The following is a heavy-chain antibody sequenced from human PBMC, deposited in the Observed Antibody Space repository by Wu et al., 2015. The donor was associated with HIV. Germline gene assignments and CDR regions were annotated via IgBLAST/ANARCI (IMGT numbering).Heavy chain of an antibody. J-gene: IGHJ4*02. V-gene: IGHV1-2*02. D-gene: IGHD3-22*01. Sequence: QVQLVQSGAEVKKPGASVKVSCKASGYTFTGYYMHWVRQAPGQGLEWMGWINPNSGGTNYAQKFQGRVTMTRDTSISTAYMELSRLRSDDTAVYYCARDNVYYDSSGYCFDYWGQGTLVTVSS. CDR2: INPNSGGT. CDR3: ARDNVYYDSSGYCFDY. CDR1: GYTFTGYY.